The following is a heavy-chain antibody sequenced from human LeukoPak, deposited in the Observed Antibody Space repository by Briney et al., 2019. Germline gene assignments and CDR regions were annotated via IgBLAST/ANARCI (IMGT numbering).Heavy chain of an antibody. V-gene: IGHV4-30-4*01. D-gene: IGHD4-23*01. CDR3: ARDSSGGSTVVTYGMDV. CDR2: IYYSGST. J-gene: IGHJ6*02. Sequence: SETLSLTCTVSGGSISSGDYYWSWIRQPPGKGLEWIGYIYYSGSTYYNPSLKSRVTISVDTSKNQFSLKLSSVTAADTAVYYCARDSSGGSTVVTYGMDVWGQGTTVTVSS. CDR1: GGSISSGDYY.